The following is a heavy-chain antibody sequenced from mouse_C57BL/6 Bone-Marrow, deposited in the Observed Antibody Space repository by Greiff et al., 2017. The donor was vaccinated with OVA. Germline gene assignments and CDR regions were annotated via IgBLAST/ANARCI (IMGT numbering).Heavy chain of an antibody. D-gene: IGHD1-1*01. J-gene: IGHJ1*03. CDR3: AREFITTVVAEDRYFDV. CDR1: GYSFTDYN. V-gene: IGHV1-39*01. Sequence: VQLKQSGPELVKPGASVKISCKASGYSFTDYNMNWVKQSNGKSLEWIGVINPNYGTTSYNQKFKGKATLTVDQSSSTAYMQLNSLTSEDSAVYYCAREFITTVVAEDRYFDVWGTGTTVTVSS. CDR2: INPNYGTT.